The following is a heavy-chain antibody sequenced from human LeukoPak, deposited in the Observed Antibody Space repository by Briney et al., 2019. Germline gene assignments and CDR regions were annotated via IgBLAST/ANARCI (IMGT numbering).Heavy chain of an antibody. J-gene: IGHJ3*02. CDR1: GFTFSSYA. D-gene: IGHD1-26*01. CDR3: ATQGGSYSSNAFDT. Sequence: GGSLRLSCAASGFTFSSYAMSWVRQAPGKGLEWVSGISGSGASTYYADSVKGRFTISRDNSKNTLYLQMNSLGAQDTAVYYCATQGGSYSSNAFDTWGQGTMVTVSS. CDR2: ISGSGAST. V-gene: IGHV3-23*01.